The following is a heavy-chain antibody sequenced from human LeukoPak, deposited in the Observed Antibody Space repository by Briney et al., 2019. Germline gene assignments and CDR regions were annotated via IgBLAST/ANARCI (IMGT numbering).Heavy chain of an antibody. J-gene: IGHJ4*02. D-gene: IGHD3-22*01. CDR1: GFTFSSYG. Sequence: GGSLRLSCAASGFTFSSYGMHWVRQAPGKGLEWVAFIRYDGSNKYYADSVKGRFTISRDNSKNTLYLQMNSLRAEDTAVYYCAKAGYYYDSSGYSAQFDYWGQGTLVTVSS. CDR3: AKAGYYYDSSGYSAQFDY. V-gene: IGHV3-30*02. CDR2: IRYDGSNK.